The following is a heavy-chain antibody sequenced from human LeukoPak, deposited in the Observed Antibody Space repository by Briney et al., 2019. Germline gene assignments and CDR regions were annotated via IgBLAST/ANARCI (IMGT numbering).Heavy chain of an antibody. CDR2: IIPIFGTA. CDR3: ARGHRAGIAVAGTHFDY. D-gene: IGHD6-19*01. V-gene: IGHV1-69*13. CDR1: GGTFSSYA. J-gene: IGHJ4*02. Sequence: SVKVSCKASGGTFSSYAISWVRQAPGQGLEWMGGIIPIFGTANYAQKFQGRVTITADESTSTAYMELSSLRSEDTAVYYCARGHRAGIAVAGTHFDYWGQGTLVTVSS.